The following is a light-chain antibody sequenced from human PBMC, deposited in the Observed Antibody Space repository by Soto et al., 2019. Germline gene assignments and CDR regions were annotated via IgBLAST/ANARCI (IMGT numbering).Light chain of an antibody. V-gene: IGKV3D-20*02. CDR1: QSVSSSY. CDR3: QQRSSWPRIT. Sequence: EIVLTQSPGTLSFSPGERSSLSCRASQSVSSSYLAWYQQKPGQAPRLLIYDASNRATGIPARFSGSGSGTDFTLTISSLEPEDFAVYYCQQRSSWPRITFGQGTRLEIK. CDR2: DAS. J-gene: IGKJ5*01.